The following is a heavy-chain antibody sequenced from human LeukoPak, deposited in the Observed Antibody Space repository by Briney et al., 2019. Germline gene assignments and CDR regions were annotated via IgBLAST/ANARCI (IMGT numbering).Heavy chain of an antibody. J-gene: IGHJ4*02. CDR1: GYSLTTYY. V-gene: IGHV1-46*01. CDR3: ASRASCSGGSCYMFDY. CDR2: INPSSGST. Sequence: ASVKVSCKASGYSLTTYYIHWVRQAPGQGLEWIGIINPSSGSTSYAQKFQGRVTMTRDTSTSTVYMELSSLRSEDTAVYYCASRASCSGGSCYMFDYWGQGTLVTVSS. D-gene: IGHD2-15*01.